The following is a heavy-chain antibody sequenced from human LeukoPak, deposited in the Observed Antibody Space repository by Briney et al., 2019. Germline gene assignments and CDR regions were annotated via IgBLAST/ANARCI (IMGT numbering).Heavy chain of an antibody. D-gene: IGHD3-22*01. CDR1: GCTFSTSW. J-gene: IGHJ4*02. Sequence: GGSLRLSCAASGCTFSTSWMNWVRQAPGKGLEWVASIKEDGSEQYYVDSVKGRFTISRDNAKNSLYLQMNSLRAEDTAVYYCARGNYYDRSGYFNFWGQGTLVTVSS. V-gene: IGHV3-7*01. CDR3: ARGNYYDRSGYFNF. CDR2: IKEDGSEQ.